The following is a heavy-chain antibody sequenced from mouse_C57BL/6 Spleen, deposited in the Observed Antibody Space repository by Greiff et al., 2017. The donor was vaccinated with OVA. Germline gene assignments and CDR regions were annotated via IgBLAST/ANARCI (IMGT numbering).Heavy chain of an antibody. CDR1: GFTFTAYY. Sequence: EVKLMESGGGLVQPGGSLSLSCAASGFTFTAYYMSWVRQPPGKALEWLGFIRNKANGYTTEYSAYVKGRFTISRDNSQSILYLQMNPLRAEDVATYYGASLNWAWFAYWGQGTLVTVSA. D-gene: IGHD4-1*02. CDR3: ASLNWAWFAY. CDR2: IRNKANGYTT. V-gene: IGHV7-3*01. J-gene: IGHJ3*01.